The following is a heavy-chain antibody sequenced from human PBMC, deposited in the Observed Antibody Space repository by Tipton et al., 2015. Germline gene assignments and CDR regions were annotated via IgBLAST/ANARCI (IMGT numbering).Heavy chain of an antibody. CDR3: ARDVNGGYFDM. V-gene: IGHV3-7*01. D-gene: IGHD2/OR15-2a*01. CDR1: GFTFSSYW. Sequence: SLRLSCEASGFTFSSYWMSWVRRAPGQGLEWVGQIKHDGTEKWYLDSMEGRFTISRDNAKNSLYRQMTSLRVDDTAVYYCARDVNGGYFDMWGQGTTVTVSP. J-gene: IGHJ3*02. CDR2: IKHDGTEK.